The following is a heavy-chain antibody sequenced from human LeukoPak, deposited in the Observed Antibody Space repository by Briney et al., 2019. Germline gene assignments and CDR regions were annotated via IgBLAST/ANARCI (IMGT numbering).Heavy chain of an antibody. J-gene: IGHJ4*02. CDR3: AREGEGYGSGSYYRAFDY. D-gene: IGHD3-10*01. Sequence: SETLSLTCTVSGGSISSYYWSWIRQPPGKGLEWIGYIYYSGSTNYNPSLKSRVTISVDTSKNQFSLKLSSATAADTTVYYCAREGEGYGSGSYYRAFDYWGQGTLVTVSS. V-gene: IGHV4-59*01. CDR2: IYYSGST. CDR1: GGSISSYY.